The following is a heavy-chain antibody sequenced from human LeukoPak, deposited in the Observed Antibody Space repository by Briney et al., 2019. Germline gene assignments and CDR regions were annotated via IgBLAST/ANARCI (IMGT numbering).Heavy chain of an antibody. CDR3: ARGYSDSSGIDY. D-gene: IGHD3-22*01. CDR2: IKQDGNEK. Sequence: PWGSLSRSGAASGFTFSNCWMTWVRQAPGKGLEWVANIKQDGNEKYYVDSVKGQFTVSRDNAKNSLYLQMNSLRAEDTAVYYCARGYSDSSGIDYWGRGTVVTVSS. J-gene: IGHJ4*02. V-gene: IGHV3-7*04. CDR1: GFTFSNCW.